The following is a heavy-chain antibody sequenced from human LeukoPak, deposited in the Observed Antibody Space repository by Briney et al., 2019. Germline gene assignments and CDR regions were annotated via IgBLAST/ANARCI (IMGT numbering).Heavy chain of an antibody. Sequence: AASVKVSCKASGGTFSSYGISWVRQAPGQGLEWMGWISAYDGNTNYAQKLQGRVTMTTDTSTSTAYMELRGLRSDDTAVYYCARDVLTSHVEYFQHWGQGTLVTVSS. CDR1: GGTFSSYG. CDR3: ARDVLTSHVEYFQH. V-gene: IGHV1-18*01. D-gene: IGHD4/OR15-4a*01. J-gene: IGHJ1*01. CDR2: ISAYDGNT.